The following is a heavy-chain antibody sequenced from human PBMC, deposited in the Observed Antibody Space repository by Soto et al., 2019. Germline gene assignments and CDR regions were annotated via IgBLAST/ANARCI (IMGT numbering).Heavy chain of an antibody. CDR3: ASDRGAPQSYYYYGMGV. CDR1: GFSFSSGRHY. J-gene: IGHJ6*02. Sequence: AATLSLTCPSSGFSFSSGRHYLLWVRPPPGKGLEWIGYIYYSGSTNYNPSLKSRVTISVDTSKNQFSLKLSSVTAADTAVYYCASDRGAPQSYYYYGMGVRGQRTT. CDR2: IYYSGST. V-gene: IGHV4-61*01. D-gene: IGHD3-10*01.